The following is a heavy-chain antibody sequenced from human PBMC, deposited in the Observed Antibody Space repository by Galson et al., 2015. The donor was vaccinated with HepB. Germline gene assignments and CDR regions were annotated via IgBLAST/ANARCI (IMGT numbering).Heavy chain of an antibody. Sequence: SLRLSCAASGFTFSSYAMHWVRQAPGKGLEYVSAISSNGGSTYYADSVKGRFTISRDNSKNTLYLQMSSLRAEDTAVYYCVKMEYSSSVRNWGFDAFDIWGQGTMVAVSS. V-gene: IGHV3-64D*06. J-gene: IGHJ3*02. D-gene: IGHD6-6*01. CDR2: ISSNGGST. CDR3: VKMEYSSSVRNWGFDAFDI. CDR1: GFTFSSYA.